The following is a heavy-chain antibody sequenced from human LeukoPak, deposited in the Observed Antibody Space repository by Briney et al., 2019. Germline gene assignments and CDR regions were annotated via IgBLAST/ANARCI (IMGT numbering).Heavy chain of an antibody. CDR3: ARGYYYRT. D-gene: IGHD3-10*01. CDR1: GGSMTGYH. J-gene: IGHJ4*02. CDR2: IFPTGRT. Sequence: SETLSLTCTVSGGSMTGYHWSWVRQPPGQGLEWIAYIFPTGRTNYTPSLRSRATISIDTSNNQFALKLTSVTAADTAVYYCARGYYYRTWGLGTLVTVSS. V-gene: IGHV4-4*08.